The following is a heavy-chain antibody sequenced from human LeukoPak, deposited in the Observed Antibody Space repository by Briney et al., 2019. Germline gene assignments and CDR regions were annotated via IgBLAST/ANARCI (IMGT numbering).Heavy chain of an antibody. CDR1: GFTFSSYE. J-gene: IGHJ3*02. CDR3: ARDDYGDYDAFDI. Sequence: GSLRLSCAASGFTFSSYEMNWVRQTPGKGLEWIGYIYYSGSTNYNPSLKSRVTISVDTSKNQFSLKLSSVTAADTAVYYCARDDYGDYDAFDIWGQGTMVTVSS. D-gene: IGHD4-17*01. CDR2: IYYSGST. V-gene: IGHV4-59*01.